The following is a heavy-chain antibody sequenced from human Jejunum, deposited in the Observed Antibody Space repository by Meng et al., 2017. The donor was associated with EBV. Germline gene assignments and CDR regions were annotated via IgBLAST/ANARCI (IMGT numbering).Heavy chain of an antibody. Sequence: QVQLQESGPRLEHPSGTLSLTCVVSGGSISDNDWWSWVRQPPGKGLEWLGEIYHGGGTNYNPSLESRVTISVDKSKNQFSLKLNSVTVADTAVYYCAGNGYYALEYWGPGILVTVSS. D-gene: IGHD3-22*01. CDR1: GGSISDNDW. J-gene: IGHJ4*02. CDR3: AGNGYYALEY. CDR2: IYHGGGT. V-gene: IGHV4-4*02.